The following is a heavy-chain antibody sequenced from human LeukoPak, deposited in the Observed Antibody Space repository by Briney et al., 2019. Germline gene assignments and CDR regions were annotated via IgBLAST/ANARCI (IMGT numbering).Heavy chain of an antibody. CDR2: ISAYNGNT. D-gene: IGHD4-17*01. CDR3: ARNLRGLKYFDY. Sequence: RASVKVSCKASGYTFTSYGISWVRQAPGQGLEWMGWISAYNGNTNYAQKLQGRVTMTADTSTSTAYMELRSLRSDDTAVYYCARNLRGLKYFDYWGQGTLVTVSS. J-gene: IGHJ4*02. CDR1: GYTFTSYG. V-gene: IGHV1-18*01.